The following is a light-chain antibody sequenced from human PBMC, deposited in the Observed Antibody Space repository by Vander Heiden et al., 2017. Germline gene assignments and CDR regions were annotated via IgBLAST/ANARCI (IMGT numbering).Light chain of an antibody. CDR1: QDISNF. CDR3: QQYDDVPMYT. Sequence: FQLTQSPSSLSASVGDRVTITFQASQDISNFLNWYQQKPGEAPKLLIYDASNLETGVPSRFRGSGSGTDFTFTISSLQPEDVATYYCQQYDDVPMYTFGQGTNVEIK. J-gene: IGKJ2*01. CDR2: DAS. V-gene: IGKV1-33*01.